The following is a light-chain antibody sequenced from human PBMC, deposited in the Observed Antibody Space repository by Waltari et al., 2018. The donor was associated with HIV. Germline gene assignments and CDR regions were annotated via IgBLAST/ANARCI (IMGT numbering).Light chain of an antibody. CDR3: QVWDNIGDREV. CDR2: DNS. Sequence: SYELTQPPSMSVAAGQAARFTCGGHNIGVRSVHWYQKRPGQAPVLVVYDNSDRPPGTPDRFSGSNSRNTATLTISRVEAGDEAEYYCQVWDNIGDREVFGGGTKLTVL. V-gene: IGLV3-21*02. CDR1: NIGVRS. J-gene: IGLJ3*02.